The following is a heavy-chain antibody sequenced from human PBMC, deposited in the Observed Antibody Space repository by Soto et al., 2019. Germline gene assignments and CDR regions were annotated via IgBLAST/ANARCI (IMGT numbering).Heavy chain of an antibody. J-gene: IGHJ4*02. D-gene: IGHD6-6*01. Sequence: SETLSLTCAVYGGSFSGYYWSWIRQPPGKGLEWIGEINHSGSTNYNPSLKSRVTISVDTSKNQFSLRLSSVTAADTAVYYCARAKAVSSSWLDYWGQGTLVTVSS. CDR3: ARAKAVSSSWLDY. V-gene: IGHV4-34*01. CDR2: INHSGST. CDR1: GGSFSGYY.